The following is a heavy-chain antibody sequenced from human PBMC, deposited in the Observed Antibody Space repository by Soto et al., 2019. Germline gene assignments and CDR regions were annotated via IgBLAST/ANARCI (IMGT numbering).Heavy chain of an antibody. J-gene: IGHJ4*02. CDR3: AAARYYDFWSGYYSLDY. Sequence: ASVKVSCKASGFTFTSSAVQWVRQARGQRLEWIGWIVVGSGNTNYAQKFQERVTITRDMSTSTAYMELSSLRSEDTAVYYCAAARYYDFWSGYYSLDYWGQGTLVTVSS. V-gene: IGHV1-58*01. D-gene: IGHD3-3*01. CDR1: GFTFTSSA. CDR2: IVVGSGNT.